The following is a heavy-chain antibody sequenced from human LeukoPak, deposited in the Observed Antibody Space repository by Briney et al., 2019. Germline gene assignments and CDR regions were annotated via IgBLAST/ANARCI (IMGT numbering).Heavy chain of an antibody. Sequence: ASVKVSCKASGYTFTGYYMHWVRQAPGQGLEWMGWINPNSGGTNYAQKFQGRVTMTRDTSISTAYMELSRLRSDDTAVYYCARLSTGYSSSWYTAEYLQHWGQGTLVTVSS. J-gene: IGHJ1*01. CDR2: INPNSGGT. D-gene: IGHD6-13*01. V-gene: IGHV1-2*02. CDR3: ARLSTGYSSSWYTAEYLQH. CDR1: GYTFTGYY.